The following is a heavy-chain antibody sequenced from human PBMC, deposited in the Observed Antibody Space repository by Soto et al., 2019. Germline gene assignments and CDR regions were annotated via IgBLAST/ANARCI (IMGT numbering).Heavy chain of an antibody. CDR2: ISWNSGSI. D-gene: IGHD4-17*01. J-gene: IGHJ6*02. Sequence: EVQLVESGGGLVQPGRSLRLSCAASGFTFDDYAMHWVRQAPGKGLEWVSGISWNSGSIGYADSVKGRFTISRDNAKNSLYLQMNSLRAEDTALYYCAKDHGTASPYGDYGPYYYYYGMDVWGQGTTVTVSS. CDR3: AKDHGTASPYGDYGPYYYYYGMDV. CDR1: GFTFDDYA. V-gene: IGHV3-9*01.